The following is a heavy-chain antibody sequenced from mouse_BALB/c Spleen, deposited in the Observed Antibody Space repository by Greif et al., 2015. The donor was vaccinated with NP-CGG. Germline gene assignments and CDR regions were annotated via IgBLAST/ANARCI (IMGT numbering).Heavy chain of an antibody. J-gene: IGHJ1*01. Sequence: VNVVESGGGLVKPGGSLKLSCAASGFTFSSYAMSWVRQSPEKRLEWVAEISSGGSYTYYPDTVTGRFTISRDNAKNTLYLEMSSLRSEDTAMYYCARRGIDYRYEDWYFDVWGAGTTVTVSS. CDR1: GFTFSSYA. CDR2: ISSGGSYT. V-gene: IGHV5-9-4*01. CDR3: ARRGIDYRYEDWYFDV. D-gene: IGHD2-14*01.